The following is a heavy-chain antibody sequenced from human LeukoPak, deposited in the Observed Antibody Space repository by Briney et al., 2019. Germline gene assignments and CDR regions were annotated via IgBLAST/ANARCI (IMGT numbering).Heavy chain of an antibody. CDR2: IIPILGIA. J-gene: IGHJ4*02. CDR1: GYTFTGYY. V-gene: IGHV1-69*02. Sequence: SVKVSCKASGYTFTGYYINWVRQAPGQGLEWMGRIIPILGIANYAQKFQGRVTITADKSTSTAYMELSSLRSEDTAVYYCASGERTFVATSLRYWGQGTLVTVSS. CDR3: ASGERTFVATSLRY. D-gene: IGHD5-12*01.